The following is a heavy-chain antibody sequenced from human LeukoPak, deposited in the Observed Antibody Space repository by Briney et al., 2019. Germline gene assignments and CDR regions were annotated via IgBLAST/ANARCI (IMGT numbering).Heavy chain of an antibody. D-gene: IGHD2-2*01. CDR3: ARERDCSSTSYLPGYSSCGAFDI. V-gene: IGHV3-11*06. Sequence: PGGSLRLSCAASGFTFSDDYMSWIRQAPGKGLEWVSYISSSSSYTSYADSVKGRFTISRDNAKNSLYLQMNSLRAEDTAVYYCARERDCSSTSYLPGYSSCGAFDIWGQGTMVTVSS. CDR1: GFTFSDDY. J-gene: IGHJ3*02. CDR2: ISSSSSYT.